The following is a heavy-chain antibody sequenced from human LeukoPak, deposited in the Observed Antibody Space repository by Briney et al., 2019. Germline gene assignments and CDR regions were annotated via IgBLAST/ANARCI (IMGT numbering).Heavy chain of an antibody. J-gene: IGHJ4*02. D-gene: IGHD3-10*01. Sequence: GGSLRLSCAASGFTFSSYAMSWVRQPPGKGLEWVSAISGSGGSTYYADSVKARFTISRDNSKNTLYLQMNSLRAEDTAVYYGANQVAYGSGSYYLRPYYFDYWGQGTLVTVSS. CDR2: ISGSGGST. CDR3: ANQVAYGSGSYYLRPYYFDY. CDR1: GFTFSSYA. V-gene: IGHV3-23*01.